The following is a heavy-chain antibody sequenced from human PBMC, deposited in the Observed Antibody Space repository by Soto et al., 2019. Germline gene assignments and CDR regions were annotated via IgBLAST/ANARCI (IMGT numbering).Heavy chain of an antibody. CDR1: GFTFSNYF. V-gene: IGHV3-74*01. J-gene: IGHJ5*02. Sequence: PGGSLRLSCAASGFTFSNYFMHWVRQVPGEGLVWVSRMSGDGKTISYADSVKGRFTISRDNAKNTLFLQMNSLRVEDTAVYCCARTYVPGIAGFDPWAPGTLLNLSS. CDR2: MSGDGKTI. CDR3: ARTYVPGIAGFDP. D-gene: IGHD1-1*01.